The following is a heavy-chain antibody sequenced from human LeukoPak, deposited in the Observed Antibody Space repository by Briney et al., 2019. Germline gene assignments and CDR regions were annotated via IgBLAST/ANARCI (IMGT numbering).Heavy chain of an antibody. V-gene: IGHV1-69*06. Sequence: SVEVPRKAFGGTLKNYAIKLVPQGPWQGLEWMGGIIPIFGTANYAQKFQGRVTITADKSTSTAYMELSSLRSEDTAVYYCARGDGSTFDYWGQGTLVTVSS. CDR2: IIPIFGTA. J-gene: IGHJ4*02. D-gene: IGHD3-10*01. CDR3: ARGDGSTFDY. CDR1: GGTLKNYA.